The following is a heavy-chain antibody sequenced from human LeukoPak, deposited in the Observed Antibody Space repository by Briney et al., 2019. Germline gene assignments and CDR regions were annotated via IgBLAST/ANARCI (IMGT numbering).Heavy chain of an antibody. D-gene: IGHD5-24*01. CDR2: IKQDGSKK. CDR1: GFTFRSYW. V-gene: IGHV3-7*04. Sequence: GGSLRLSCVASGFTFRSYWMTWVRQAPGKGLEWVANIKQDGSKKSYVDSVKGRFTISRDNAKNSLYLQMNSLRAEDTAIYYCTRVGYIDDGIDYWGQGTLVTVSS. CDR3: TRVGYIDDGIDY. J-gene: IGHJ4*02.